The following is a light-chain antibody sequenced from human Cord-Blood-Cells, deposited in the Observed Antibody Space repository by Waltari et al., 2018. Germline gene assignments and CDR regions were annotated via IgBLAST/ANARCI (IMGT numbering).Light chain of an antibody. CDR3: QQYNNWPHT. CDR1: QSVSSN. V-gene: IGKV3-15*01. J-gene: IGKJ2*01. CDR2: GAS. Sequence: EIVMPRSPATLSVSPGDSATLSCRASQSVSSNLAWYQQKPGQAPRLLIYGASTRATGIPARFSGSGSGTEFTLTISSLQSEDFAVYYCQQYNNWPHTFGQGTKLEIK.